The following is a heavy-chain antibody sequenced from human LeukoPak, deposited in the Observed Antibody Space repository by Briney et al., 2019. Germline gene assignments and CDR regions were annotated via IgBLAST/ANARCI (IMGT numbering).Heavy chain of an antibody. CDR1: GGSFSGYY. D-gene: IGHD3-3*01. J-gene: IGHJ4*02. Sequence: PSETLSLTCAVYGGSFSGYYRSWIRQPPGKGLEWIGEINHSGSTNYNPSLKSRVTISVDTSKNQFSLKLSSVTAADTAVYYCARDRVTIFGVEGGFDYWGQGTLVTVSS. V-gene: IGHV4-34*01. CDR2: INHSGST. CDR3: ARDRVTIFGVEGGFDY.